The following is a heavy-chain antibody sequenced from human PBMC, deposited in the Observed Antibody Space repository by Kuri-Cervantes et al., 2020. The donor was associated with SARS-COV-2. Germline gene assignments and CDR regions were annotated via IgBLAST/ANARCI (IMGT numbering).Heavy chain of an antibody. Sequence: GGSLRLSCAASGFSFSSYGMSWVRQAPGKGLEWLSYISASGGTTFYADSVKGRFTVSRDNTKNILNLHMHSLRADDTALYYCARRYFYGTRDYFDFWGQGTLVTVSS. CDR2: ISASGGTT. CDR3: ARRYFYGTRDYFDF. CDR1: GFSFSSYG. J-gene: IGHJ4*02. D-gene: IGHD3-9*01. V-gene: IGHV3-23*01.